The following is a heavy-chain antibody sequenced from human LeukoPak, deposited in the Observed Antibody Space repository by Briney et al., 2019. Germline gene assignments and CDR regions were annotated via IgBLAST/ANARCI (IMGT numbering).Heavy chain of an antibody. Sequence: ASVKVSCKASGYTFTSYDINWVRQATGQGLEWMGWMNPNSGNTGYAQKFQGRVTMTRNTSISTAYMELSSLGSEDTAVYYCATWGYDILTGYPFDIWGQGTVVTVSS. J-gene: IGHJ3*02. CDR1: GYTFTSYD. CDR3: ATWGYDILTGYPFDI. V-gene: IGHV1-8*01. CDR2: MNPNSGNT. D-gene: IGHD3-9*01.